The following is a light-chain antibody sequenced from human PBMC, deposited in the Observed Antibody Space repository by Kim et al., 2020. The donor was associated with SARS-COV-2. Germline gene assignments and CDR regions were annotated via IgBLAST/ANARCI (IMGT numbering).Light chain of an antibody. CDR2: DAS. CDR3: QQYIAFPFS. J-gene: IGKJ2*03. CDR1: QSVNSY. Sequence: SASVGDRVTITCRASQSVNSYLAWYQQKPGKAPNLLIYDASTLENGVPSGFSGSGSGTEFTLTISSLQPDDFVTYYCQQYIAFPFSFGQGTKLEI. V-gene: IGKV1-5*01.